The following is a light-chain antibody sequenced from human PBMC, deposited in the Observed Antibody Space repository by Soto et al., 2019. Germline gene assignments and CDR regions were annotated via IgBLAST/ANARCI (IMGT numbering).Light chain of an antibody. CDR3: QHYGSSLIP. CDR2: GAS. V-gene: IGKV3-20*01. CDR1: QSVSSIY. Sequence: EIVLTQSPGTQSLSPGERVTLSCRASQSVSSIYLAWYQQKPGQAPRLLIYGASTRATGIPNRFSGSGSGTDFTLTISRLEPEDFAVYFCQHYGSSLIPFGQGTRLEI. J-gene: IGKJ5*01.